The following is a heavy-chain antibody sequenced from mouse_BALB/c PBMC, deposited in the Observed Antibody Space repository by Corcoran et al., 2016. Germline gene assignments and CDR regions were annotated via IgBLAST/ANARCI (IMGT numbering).Heavy chain of an antibody. CDR2: ISYDGSN. D-gene: IGHD1-1*01. Sequence: DVQLQESGPGLVKPSQSLSLTCSVTGYSITSGYYWNWIRQFPGNKLEWMGYISYDGSNNYNPSLKTRNSITRDTSKNQFFLKLKSVATEDTATNNCGRDYYGRSYLDDGCQGTTLTVTS. CDR1: GYSITSGYY. CDR3: GRDYYGRSYLDD. V-gene: IGHV3-6*02. J-gene: IGHJ2*01.